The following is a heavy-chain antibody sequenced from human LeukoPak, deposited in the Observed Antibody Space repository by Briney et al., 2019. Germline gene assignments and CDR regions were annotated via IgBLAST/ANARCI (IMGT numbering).Heavy chain of an antibody. Sequence: SGGSLRLSCAASGFTFSSYAMSWVRQAPGKGLEWVSAISGSGGSTYYADSVKGRFTISRDNSKNTLYLQMNSLRAEDTAVYYCAKILAVAGTFDYGGQGTLVTVSS. D-gene: IGHD6-19*01. J-gene: IGHJ4*02. CDR1: GFTFSSYA. V-gene: IGHV3-23*01. CDR3: AKILAVAGTFDY. CDR2: ISGSGGST.